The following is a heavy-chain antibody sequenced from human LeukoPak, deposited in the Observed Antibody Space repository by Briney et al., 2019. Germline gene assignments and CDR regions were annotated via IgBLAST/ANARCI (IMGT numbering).Heavy chain of an antibody. Sequence: ASVKVSRKASGYTFTGYYMHWVRQAPGQGLEWMGWINPNSGGTNYAQKFQGWVTMTRDTSISTAYMELSRLRSDDTAVYYCATDDSSGYWNYWGQGTLVTVSS. CDR3: ATDDSSGYWNY. CDR2: INPNSGGT. CDR1: GYTFTGYY. D-gene: IGHD3-22*01. V-gene: IGHV1-2*04. J-gene: IGHJ4*02.